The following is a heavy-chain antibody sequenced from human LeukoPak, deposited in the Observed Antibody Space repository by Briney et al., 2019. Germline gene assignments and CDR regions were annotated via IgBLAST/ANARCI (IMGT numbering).Heavy chain of an antibody. D-gene: IGHD3-22*01. CDR3: ASRQAGGGSSGYYPSYYYYGMDV. V-gene: IGHV5-10-1*01. Sequence: GESLRISCKGSGYSFTSYWSSWGRQMPGKGVEGLGGIDPSDSYTNYSPSFQGHVTISADKSISTAYLQWSCLKASYTAMYYCASRQAGGGSSGYYPSYYYYGMDVWGQGTTVTVSS. J-gene: IGHJ6*02. CDR2: IDPSDSYT. CDR1: GYSFTSYW.